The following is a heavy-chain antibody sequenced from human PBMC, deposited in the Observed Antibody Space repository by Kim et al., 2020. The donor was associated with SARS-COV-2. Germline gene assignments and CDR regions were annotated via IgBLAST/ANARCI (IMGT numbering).Heavy chain of an antibody. CDR3: ARVLSSRFIIFYYYGMDV. Sequence: SETLSLTCAVYGGSFSSYYWSWIRQPPGKGLEWIGEINNSGSTNYNPALKRRVTISVDTSKHQFSLKLSSVTAADTAVYYCARVLSSRFIIFYYYGMDVWAQGTTVTVFS. D-gene: IGHD6-13*01. J-gene: IGHJ6*02. V-gene: IGHV4-34*01. CDR1: GGSFSSYY. CDR2: INNSGST.